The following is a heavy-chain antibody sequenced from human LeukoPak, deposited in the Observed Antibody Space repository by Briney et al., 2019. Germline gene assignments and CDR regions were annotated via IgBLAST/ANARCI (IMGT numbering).Heavy chain of an antibody. CDR2: ISYDGSNK. D-gene: IGHD4-17*01. CDR1: GFTFSSYG. Sequence: GGSLRLSCAASGFTFSSYGMHWVRQAPGKGLEWVAVISYDGSNKYYADSVKGRFTISRDNSKNTLYLQMNSLRAEDTAVYYCAKVALAYGDFDYWGQGTLVTVSS. CDR3: AKVALAYGDFDY. V-gene: IGHV3-30*18. J-gene: IGHJ4*02.